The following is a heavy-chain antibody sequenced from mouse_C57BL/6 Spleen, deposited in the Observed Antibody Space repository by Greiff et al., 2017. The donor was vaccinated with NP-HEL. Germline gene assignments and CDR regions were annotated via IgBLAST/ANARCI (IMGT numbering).Heavy chain of an antibody. J-gene: IGHJ4*01. CDR3: ARLREGYYYAMDY. V-gene: IGHV1-82*01. CDR1: GYAFSSSW. D-gene: IGHD1-1*01. Sequence: QVQLQQSRPELVKPGASVKISCKASGYAFSSSWMNWVKQRPGKGLEWIGRIYPGDGDTNYNGKFKGKATLTADKSSSTAYMQLSSLTSEDSAVYFCARLREGYYYAMDYWGQGTSVTVSS. CDR2: IYPGDGDT.